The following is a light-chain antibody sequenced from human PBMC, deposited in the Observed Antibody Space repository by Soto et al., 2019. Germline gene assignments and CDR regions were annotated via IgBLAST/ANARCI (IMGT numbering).Light chain of an antibody. CDR3: QQSHGIPYT. CDR1: QSISTY. V-gene: IGKV1-39*01. CDR2: AAS. Sequence: DIQMTQSPFSLSASEGDRVTITCRASQSISTYVNWYQQKAAKAPKLLIYAASRLQSEVPSRFVGSGSDTEFTLTITSLQPEDFATYYCQQSHGIPYTFGQGTTLEIK. J-gene: IGKJ2*01.